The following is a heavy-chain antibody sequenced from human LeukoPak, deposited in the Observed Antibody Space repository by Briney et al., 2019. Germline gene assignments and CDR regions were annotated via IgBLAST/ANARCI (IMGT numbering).Heavy chain of an antibody. CDR1: GGSISSGNYY. V-gene: IGHV4-39*01. Sequence: SETLSLTCTVSGGSISSGNYYWAWIRQPPGKGLEWIGSILYSGGTHYNPSLESRVTISVDTSKNQFSLKESSVIVADTATYYCARHQTNNYGSGTPFDYWGQGTLVTVSS. D-gene: IGHD3-10*01. CDR3: ARHQTNNYGSGTPFDY. CDR2: ILYSGGT. J-gene: IGHJ4*02.